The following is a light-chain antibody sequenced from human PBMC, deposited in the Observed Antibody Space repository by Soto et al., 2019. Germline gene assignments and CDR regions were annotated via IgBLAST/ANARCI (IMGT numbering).Light chain of an antibody. Sequence: QSALTQPASVSGSPGQSITISCTGTSSDVGGYNYVSWYQQHPGKAPKRMIYDVSNRPSGVSNSFSGSKSGNTAALTISGLQAEDEADYYCSSYTSSITLVVFGGGTKRTVL. J-gene: IGLJ2*01. CDR2: DVS. CDR1: SSDVGGYNY. CDR3: SSYTSSITLVV. V-gene: IGLV2-14*01.